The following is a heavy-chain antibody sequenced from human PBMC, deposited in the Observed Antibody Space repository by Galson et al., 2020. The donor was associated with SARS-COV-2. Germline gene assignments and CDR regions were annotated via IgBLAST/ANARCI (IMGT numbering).Heavy chain of an antibody. J-gene: IGHJ6*02. V-gene: IGHV3-33*06. CDR2: IWYDGSNE. CDR3: AKPISGGAAHHYYGMDV. D-gene: IGHD2-21*01. Sequence: GESLKISCAASGFRYSGFAMHWVRQAPGKGLEWVAVIWYDGSNEHYADSVKGRFTISRDNSNNTLYLQMNSLRAEDTALYYCAKPISGGAAHHYYGMDVWGQGSTVTVSS. CDR1: GFRYSGFA.